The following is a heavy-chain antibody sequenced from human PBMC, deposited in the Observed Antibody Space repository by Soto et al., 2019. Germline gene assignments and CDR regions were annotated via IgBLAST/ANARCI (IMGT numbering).Heavy chain of an antibody. Sequence: QVQLVESGGGVVQPGRSLIVSCAASGHTFSSYGMHWVRQAPGKGLEWVAAISYDGRNKNYADSVEGRFTISRDKSKNTLYLQLNSRRAEDTAVYYCAKDTYYHDSSGYYTFDYWGQGTLVTVSS. D-gene: IGHD3-22*01. J-gene: IGHJ4*02. CDR2: ISYDGRNK. CDR1: GHTFSSYG. V-gene: IGHV3-30*18. CDR3: AKDTYYHDSSGYYTFDY.